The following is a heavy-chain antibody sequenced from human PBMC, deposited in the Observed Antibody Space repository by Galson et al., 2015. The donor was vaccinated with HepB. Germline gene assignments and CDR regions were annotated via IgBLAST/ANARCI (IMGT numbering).Heavy chain of an antibody. CDR3: ARDVEYCSGGSCFDY. Sequence: SLRLSCAASGFTFSSYSMNWVRQAPGKGLEWVSSISSSSYIYYADSVKGRFTISRDNAKNSLYLQMNSLRAEDTAVYYCARDVEYCSGGSCFDYWGQGTLVTVSS. J-gene: IGHJ4*02. D-gene: IGHD2-15*01. V-gene: IGHV3-21*01. CDR1: GFTFSSYS. CDR2: ISSSSYI.